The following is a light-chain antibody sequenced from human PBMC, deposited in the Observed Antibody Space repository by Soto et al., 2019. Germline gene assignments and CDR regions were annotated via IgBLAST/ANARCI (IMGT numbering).Light chain of an antibody. V-gene: IGKV3D-15*01. Sequence: EIVMTQSPATLSVSPGERATLSCRASQSVRSDYLAWYQQKPGQAPRLHIYGASTRATGIPDRFSGSGSGTEFTLTISSLQPDDFATYYCQRYNSYSEAFGQGTKVDIK. J-gene: IGKJ1*01. CDR3: QRYNSYSEA. CDR1: QSVRSD. CDR2: GAS.